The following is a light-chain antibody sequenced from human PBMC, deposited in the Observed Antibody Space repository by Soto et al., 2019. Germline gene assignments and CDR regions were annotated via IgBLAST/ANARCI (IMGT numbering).Light chain of an antibody. Sequence: EIVLTQSPGTLSLSPGERATLSCRTSQSVSNNYLAWYQQKPGQAPRLLIYGASSRATGVPDRFSGSGSGTDFTLTISSLQSEDFAVYYCQQYDNWLTFGGGTKVDIK. CDR1: QSVSNNY. CDR3: QQYDNWLT. J-gene: IGKJ4*01. V-gene: IGKV3-20*01. CDR2: GAS.